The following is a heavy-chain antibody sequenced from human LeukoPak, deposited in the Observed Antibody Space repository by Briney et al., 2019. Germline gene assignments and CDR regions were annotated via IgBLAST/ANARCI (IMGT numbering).Heavy chain of an antibody. D-gene: IGHD3-22*01. CDR2: IYYSGST. Sequence: SQTLSLTCAVSGGSISSGGYYWSWIRQHPGKGLEWIGYIYYSGSTYYNPSLKSRVTISVDTSKNQFSLKLSSVTAADTAVYYCARRYDSSGYHRPGAFDIWGQGTMVTVPS. J-gene: IGHJ3*02. CDR3: ARRYDSSGYHRPGAFDI. V-gene: IGHV4-31*11. CDR1: GGSISSGGYY.